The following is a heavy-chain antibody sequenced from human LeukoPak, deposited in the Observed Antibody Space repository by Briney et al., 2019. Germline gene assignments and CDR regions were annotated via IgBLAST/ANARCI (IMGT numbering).Heavy chain of an antibody. CDR1: GFTVSSNY. CDR3: ARDRLKEGITIFEYYYYYMDV. J-gene: IGHJ6*03. V-gene: IGHV3-53*01. D-gene: IGHD3-3*01. Sequence: PGGSLRLSCAASGFTVSSNYMSWVRQAPGKGLEWVSVIYSGGSTYYADPVKGRFTISRDNSKNTLYLQMNSLRAEDTAVYYCARDRLKEGITIFEYYYYYMDVWGKGTTVTVSS. CDR2: IYSGGST.